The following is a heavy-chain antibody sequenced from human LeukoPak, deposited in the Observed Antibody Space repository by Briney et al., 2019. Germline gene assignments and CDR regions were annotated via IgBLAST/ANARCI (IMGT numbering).Heavy chain of an antibody. J-gene: IGHJ5*02. CDR2: IYSAST. D-gene: IGHD3-10*01. CDR1: GASITSSY. Sequence: SETLSLTCSVSGASITSSYWSWIRQTPGKGLEWIGNIYSASTNYNPSFESRVTVSLDTSKNQFSLRLTSVTAADTALYYCARDGYGSGSYGWFDPWGQGTLVTVSS. V-gene: IGHV4-59*01. CDR3: ARDGYGSGSYGWFDP.